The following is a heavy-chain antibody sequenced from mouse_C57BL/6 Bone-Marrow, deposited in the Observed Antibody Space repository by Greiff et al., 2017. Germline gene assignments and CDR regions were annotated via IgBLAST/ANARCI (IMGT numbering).Heavy chain of an antibody. CDR2: IYPNYGTT. J-gene: IGHJ4*01. Sequence: VHVKQSGPELVKPGASVKISCKASGYSFTDYNMNWVKQSNGKSLEWIGVIYPNYGTTSYNQKFKGKATLTVDQSSSTAYMQLNSLTSEDSAVYYCARDYYGSSSYYYAMDYWGQGTSVTVSS. V-gene: IGHV1-39*01. CDR1: GYSFTDYN. CDR3: ARDYYGSSSYYYAMDY. D-gene: IGHD1-1*01.